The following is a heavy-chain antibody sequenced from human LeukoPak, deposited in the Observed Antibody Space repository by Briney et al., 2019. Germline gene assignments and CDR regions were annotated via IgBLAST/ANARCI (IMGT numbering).Heavy chain of an antibody. J-gene: IGHJ6*04. Sequence: GALRLSCAASGFTFSSYEMNWVRQAPGKGLEWVSYISSSGSTIYYVDSVKGRFTISRDNAKNSLYLQMNSLRAEDTAVYYCARADVLLWFGERILRGYYYGMDVWGKGTTVTVSS. CDR3: ARADVLLWFGERILRGYYYGMDV. V-gene: IGHV3-48*03. CDR1: GFTFSSYE. CDR2: ISSSGSTI. D-gene: IGHD3-10*01.